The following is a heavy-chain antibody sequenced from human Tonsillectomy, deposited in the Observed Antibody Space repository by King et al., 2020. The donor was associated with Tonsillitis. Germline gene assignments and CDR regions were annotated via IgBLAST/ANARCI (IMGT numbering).Heavy chain of an antibody. CDR2: IRYDGTNK. CDR1: GFTFSSYG. Sequence: VQLVESGGGVVQPGGSLRLSCAASGFTFSSYGMHWVRQAPGKGLEWVAFIRYDGTNKYYADSVKGRFTISRDNSKNTLYLQMNSLRAEDTAVYYCVKGVAFVLLSPASWGGNWFDPWGQGTLVTVSS. D-gene: IGHD3-16*01. J-gene: IGHJ5*02. CDR3: VKGVAFVLLSPASWGGNWFDP. V-gene: IGHV3-30*02.